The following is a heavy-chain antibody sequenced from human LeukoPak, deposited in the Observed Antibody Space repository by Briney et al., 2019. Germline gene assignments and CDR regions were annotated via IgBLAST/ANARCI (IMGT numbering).Heavy chain of an antibody. V-gene: IGHV4-39*01. CDR3: ARRVAGFFDY. Sequence: SETLSLTCTVSGGSISSSSYYWGWIRQPPGKGLEWIGSIYYSGSTYYNPSLKSRVTISVDTSKNQFSLKLSSVTAADTAVYYCARRVAGFFDYWGQGTLVTVSS. J-gene: IGHJ4*02. CDR2: IYYSGST. CDR1: GGSISSSSYY. D-gene: IGHD2-15*01.